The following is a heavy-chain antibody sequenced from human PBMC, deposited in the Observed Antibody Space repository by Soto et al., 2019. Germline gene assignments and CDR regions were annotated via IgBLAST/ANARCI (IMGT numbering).Heavy chain of an antibody. D-gene: IGHD1-26*01. V-gene: IGHV3-49*03. CDR3: TRGSGSYLGYYYGMDV. CDR2: IRSKAYGGTT. CDR1: GFTFGDYA. Sequence: GGSLRLSCTASGFTFGDYAMSWFRQAPGKGLEWVGFIRSKAYGGTTEYAASVKGRITISRDDSKSIAYLQMNSLKTEDTAVYYCTRGSGSYLGYYYGMDVWGQGTTVTVSS. J-gene: IGHJ6*02.